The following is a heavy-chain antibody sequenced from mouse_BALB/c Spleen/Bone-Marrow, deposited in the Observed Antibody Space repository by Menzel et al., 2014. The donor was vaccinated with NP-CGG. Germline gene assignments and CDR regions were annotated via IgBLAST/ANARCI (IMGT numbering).Heavy chain of an antibody. CDR2: INPSNGRT. V-gene: IGHV1S81*02. J-gene: IGHJ3*01. D-gene: IGHD1-1*01. CDR3: GRGCGYCCDLAY. CDR1: GYTFTSYW. Sequence: QVQLKQSGAELVKPGASVKLSCKASGYTFTSYWMHWVKQRPGQGLEWIGEINPSNGRTNYNEKFKSKATLTVDKSSSTGCMQLRRVASEDCAGCCGGRGCGYCCDLAYWGQGALVTVAA.